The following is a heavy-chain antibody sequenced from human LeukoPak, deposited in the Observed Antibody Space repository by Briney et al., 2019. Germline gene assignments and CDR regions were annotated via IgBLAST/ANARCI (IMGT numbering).Heavy chain of an antibody. J-gene: IGHJ4*02. CDR2: IYFSGST. V-gene: IGHV4-59*01. D-gene: IGHD6-13*01. CDR1: GGSISSYY. Sequence: SETLSLTCTVSGGSISSYYWSWIRQPPGKGLEWIGYIYFSGSTNYNPSLKSRVTISVDTSRNQFSLQLSSVTAADTAVYYCARTSHPHCSSWLFDYWGQGTLVTVSS. CDR3: ARTSHPHCSSWLFDY.